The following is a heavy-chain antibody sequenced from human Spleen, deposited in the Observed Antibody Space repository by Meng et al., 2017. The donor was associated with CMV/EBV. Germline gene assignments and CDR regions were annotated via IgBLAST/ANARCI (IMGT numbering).Heavy chain of an antibody. J-gene: IGHJ4*02. CDR1: GFTFSSYS. CDR3: AREGQGALLDY. D-gene: IGHD3-16*01. CDR2: ISSSSSYI. Sequence: GESLKISCAASGFTFSSYSMNWVRQTPGKGLEWVSSISSSSSYIYYADSVKGRFTISRDNAKNSLYLQMNSLRAEDTAVYYCAREGQGALLDYWGQGRLVTVSS. V-gene: IGHV3-21*01.